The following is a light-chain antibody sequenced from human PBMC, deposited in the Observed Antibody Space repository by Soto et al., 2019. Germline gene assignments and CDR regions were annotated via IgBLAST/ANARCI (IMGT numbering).Light chain of an antibody. Sequence: DIQLTQSTSFVSASVGDRVTITCRASQDLRRDLVWYQQKPGKAPKLLIYAASTVQSGVPPRFSGSGSGTEFTLTITSLQPEDFATYYCQQINSYPLTFGGGAKVEI. CDR1: QDLRRD. J-gene: IGKJ4*01. V-gene: IGKV1-9*01. CDR2: AAS. CDR3: QQINSYPLT.